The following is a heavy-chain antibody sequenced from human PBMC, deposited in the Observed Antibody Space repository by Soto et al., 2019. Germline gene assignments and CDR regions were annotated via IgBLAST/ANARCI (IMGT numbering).Heavy chain of an antibody. CDR3: ATMGTPATGLYYFDY. J-gene: IGHJ4*02. CDR2: ISYSGSA. V-gene: IGHV4-30-4*01. Sequence: QVQLQESGPGLVKPSQTLSLTCTVSGGSISSGNYYWSWIRQPPGKGLEWIGFISYSGSAYYNPSLKSRVTISVDTSKNQFSLNLSSVTAADTAVYYCATMGTPATGLYYFDYWGQGTLVTVSS. CDR1: GGSISSGNYY. D-gene: IGHD2-15*01.